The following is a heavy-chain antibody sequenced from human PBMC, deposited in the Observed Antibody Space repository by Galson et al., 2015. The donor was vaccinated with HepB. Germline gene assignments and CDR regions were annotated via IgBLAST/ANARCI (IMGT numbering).Heavy chain of an antibody. J-gene: IGHJ4*02. CDR2: IQYTGFTK. CDR3: ARNTPASGYHGLHY. V-gene: IGHV3-30*02. Sequence: SLRLSCAASGFTFSNYGMHWVRQAPGKGLEWVAYIQYTGFTKYYGGSVTGRFTISRDNSKNTLYLQMNSLRPEDTALYHCARNTPASGYHGLHYGGQGTLVTVSS. D-gene: IGHD6-25*01. CDR1: GFTFSNYG.